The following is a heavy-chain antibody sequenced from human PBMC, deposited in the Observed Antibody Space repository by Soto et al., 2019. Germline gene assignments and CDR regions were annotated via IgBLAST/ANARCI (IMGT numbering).Heavy chain of an antibody. CDR2: IYYTGST. D-gene: IGHD1-26*01. CDR1: GGSVSSGSYY. V-gene: IGHV4-61*01. J-gene: IGHJ4*02. CDR3: VRVPGGLYRGSDY. Sequence: SETLSLTCAVSGGSVSSGSYYWTWIRQPPGRGLEWIGYIYYTGSTDSNPSLKSRVTISLDRSRNQFSLNLKSVTAADTAVYYCVRVPGGLYRGSDYWGQGTLGTVSS.